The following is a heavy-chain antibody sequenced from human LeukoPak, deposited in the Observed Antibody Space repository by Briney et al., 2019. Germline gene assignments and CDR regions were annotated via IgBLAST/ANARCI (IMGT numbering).Heavy chain of an antibody. V-gene: IGHV1-69*05. CDR1: GGTFSSYA. D-gene: IGHD2-15*01. CDR2: IIPIFGTA. Sequence: SVKVSCKASGGTFSSYAISWVRQAPGQGLEWMGGIIPIFGTANYAQKFQGRVTITTDESTSTAYMELSSLRSEDTAVYYCARGIPDLGHCSGGSCNERQNNWFDPWGQGTLVTVSS. J-gene: IGHJ5*02. CDR3: ARGIPDLGHCSGGSCNERQNNWFDP.